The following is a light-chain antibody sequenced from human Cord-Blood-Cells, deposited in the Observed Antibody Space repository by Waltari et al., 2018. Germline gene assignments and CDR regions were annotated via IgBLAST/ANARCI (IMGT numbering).Light chain of an antibody. CDR2: EGS. V-gene: IGLV2-23*01. Sequence: QSALTQPASVSGSPGQSLTISCTGTRSDVGSYNLVSWYQQHPGKAPKLMIYEGSKRPSGVSNRFSVSKSGNTASLTISGLQAEYEADYYCCSYAGSSTPVVFGGGTKLTVL. J-gene: IGLJ2*01. CDR3: CSYAGSSTPVV. CDR1: RSDVGSYNL.